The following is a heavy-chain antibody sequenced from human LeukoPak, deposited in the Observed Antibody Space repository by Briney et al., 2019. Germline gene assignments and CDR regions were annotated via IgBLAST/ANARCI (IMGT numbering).Heavy chain of an antibody. Sequence: ASVNVSCKASGGTFSSYAISWVRQAPGQGLGWMGGIIPIFGTANYAQKFQGRVTITADKSTSTAYMELSSLRSEDTAVYYCARDTKVTIFGVVPDAFDIWGQGTMVTVSS. CDR2: IIPIFGTA. J-gene: IGHJ3*02. V-gene: IGHV1-69*06. D-gene: IGHD3-3*01. CDR3: ARDTKVTIFGVVPDAFDI. CDR1: GGTFSSYA.